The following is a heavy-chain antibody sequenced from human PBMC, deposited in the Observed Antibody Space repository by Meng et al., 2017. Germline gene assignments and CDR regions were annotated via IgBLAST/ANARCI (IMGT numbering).Heavy chain of an antibody. D-gene: IGHD3-10*01. CDR1: GGTFSSYA. V-gene: IGHV1-69*05. J-gene: IGHJ6*02. CDR3: ARREHLMVRGVRYYGMDV. CDR2: IIPIFGTA. Sequence: VQLVEFGAEVKKPGSSVKVSCKASGGTFSSYAISWVRQAPGQGLEWMGGIIPIFGTANYAQKFQGRVTITTDESTSTAYMELSSLRSEDTAVYYCARREHLMVRGVRYYGMDVWGQGTTVTVSS.